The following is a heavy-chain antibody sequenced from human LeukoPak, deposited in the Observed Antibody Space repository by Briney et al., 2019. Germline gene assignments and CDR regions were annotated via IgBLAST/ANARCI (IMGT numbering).Heavy chain of an antibody. D-gene: IGHD2-8*02. V-gene: IGHV3-7*01. CDR3: ARDLVVGDSHGAFDI. CDR1: GFTFSSSW. CDR2: IKQDGSQI. J-gene: IGHJ3*02. Sequence: LPGGSLRLSCAASGFTFSSSWMSWVRHTPGKGLEWVANIKQDGSQIYYMDSMKGRFTISRDNAKNLVYLQMNSLRVDDAAVYYCARDLVVGDSHGAFDIWGQGTMVTVSS.